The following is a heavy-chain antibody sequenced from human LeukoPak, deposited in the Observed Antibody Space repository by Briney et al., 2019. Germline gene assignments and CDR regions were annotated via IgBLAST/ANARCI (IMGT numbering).Heavy chain of an antibody. Sequence: PLRSLRLSRVVSLLAPSDAWMTSVREAAGQGRRGMGRVLSKGSGGTTDYVAAVKGRFTISRDDSQNTIYLQMNSLNADDTAVYFCIWRNTRNMLGFWGRGTLVTVSS. CDR3: IWRNTRNMLGF. V-gene: IGHV3-15*01. CDR2: VLSKGSGGTT. D-gene: IGHD3-3*01. J-gene: IGHJ4*02. CDR1: LLAPSDAW.